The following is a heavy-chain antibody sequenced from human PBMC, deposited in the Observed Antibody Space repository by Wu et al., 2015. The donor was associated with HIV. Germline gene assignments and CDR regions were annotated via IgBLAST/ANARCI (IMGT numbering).Heavy chain of an antibody. V-gene: IGHV1-2*02. D-gene: IGHD6-19*01. CDR1: GYTFSGYY. CDR3: ARSSIRAWLVPGGFDI. J-gene: IGHJ3*02. Sequence: QVQLVQSGAEVKKPGASVKVSCEASGYTFSGYYIHWVRQAPGQGLEWMGWIHPNSGGTKYAQKFQGRVTMTRDTSISTGYMELSRLRSDDTAVYFXARSSIRAWLVPGGFDIWGQGTEVIASS. CDR2: IHPNSGGT.